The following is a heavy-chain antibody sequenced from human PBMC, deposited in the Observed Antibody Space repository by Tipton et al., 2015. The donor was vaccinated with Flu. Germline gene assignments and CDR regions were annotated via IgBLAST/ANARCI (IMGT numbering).Heavy chain of an antibody. CDR3: ARLYYYDSSGYYYGGWFDP. J-gene: IGHJ5*02. D-gene: IGHD3-22*01. Sequence: LRLSCTVPGGSISSYYWSWIRQPPGKGLEWIGYIYYSGSTNYNPSLKSRVTISVDTSKNQFSLKLSSVTAADTAVYYCARLYYYDSSGYYYGGWFDPWGQGTLVTVSS. V-gene: IGHV4-59*01. CDR2: IYYSGST. CDR1: GGSISSYY.